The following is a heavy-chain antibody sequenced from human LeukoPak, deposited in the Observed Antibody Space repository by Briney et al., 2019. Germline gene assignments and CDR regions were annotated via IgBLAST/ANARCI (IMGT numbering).Heavy chain of an antibody. CDR2: INHSGST. CDR3: ARGNTIVVVISAFDI. CDR1: GGSFSGYY. D-gene: IGHD3-22*01. Sequence: KPSETLSLTCAVYGGSFSGYYWSWIRQPPGKGLEWIGEINHSGSTNYNPSLKSRVTISVDTSKNQFSLKLSSVTAADTAVYYCARGNTIVVVISAFDIWGQGTMVTVSS. J-gene: IGHJ3*02. V-gene: IGHV4-34*01.